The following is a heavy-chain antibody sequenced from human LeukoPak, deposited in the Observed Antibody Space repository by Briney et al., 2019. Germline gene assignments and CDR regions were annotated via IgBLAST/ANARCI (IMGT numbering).Heavy chain of an antibody. D-gene: IGHD3-22*01. Sequence: PSETLSHTCTVSGGSISSYYWSWIRQPPGKGLEWIGYIYYSGSTNYNPSLKSRVTISVDTSKNQFSLKLSSVTAADTAVYYCARDAEGYDGLVYWGQGTLVTVSS. CDR1: GGSISSYY. CDR3: ARDAEGYDGLVY. CDR2: IYYSGST. V-gene: IGHV4-59*01. J-gene: IGHJ4*02.